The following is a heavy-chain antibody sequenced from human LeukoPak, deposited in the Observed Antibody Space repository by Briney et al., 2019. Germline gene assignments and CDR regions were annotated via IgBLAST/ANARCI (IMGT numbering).Heavy chain of an antibody. V-gene: IGHV4-59*01. CDR3: ARGEWLRSLDY. CDR2: IYYSGST. CDR1: GGSFSGYY. D-gene: IGHD5-12*01. Sequence: ETSETLSLTCAVYGGSFSGYYWSWIRQPPGKGLEWIGYIYYSGSTNYNPSLKSRVTISVDTSKNQFSLKLSSVTAADTAVYYCARGEWLRSLDYWGQGTLVTVSS. J-gene: IGHJ4*02.